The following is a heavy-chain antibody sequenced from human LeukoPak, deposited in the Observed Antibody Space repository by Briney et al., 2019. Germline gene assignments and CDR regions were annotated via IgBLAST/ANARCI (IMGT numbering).Heavy chain of an antibody. Sequence: PGGSLRLSCAASGFTFSDYYMSWVRQAPGKGLEWVSAISGSGESTYYADSVKGRFTISRDNSKNMLYLQMSSLRVEDTAVFYCAKRFSVAFCGGDCSRALDYWGQGTLVTVSS. CDR1: GFTFSDYY. D-gene: IGHD2-21*01. CDR3: AKRFSVAFCGGDCSRALDY. CDR2: ISGSGEST. V-gene: IGHV3-23*01. J-gene: IGHJ4*02.